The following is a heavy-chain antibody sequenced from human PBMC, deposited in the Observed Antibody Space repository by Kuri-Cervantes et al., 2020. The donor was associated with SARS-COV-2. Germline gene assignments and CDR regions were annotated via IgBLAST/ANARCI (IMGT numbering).Heavy chain of an antibody. D-gene: IGHD6-19*01. CDR1: GGSISSYY. J-gene: IGHJ6*03. CDR2: IYYSGST. V-gene: IGHV4-59*01. Sequence: SETLSLTCTVSGGSISSYYWNWIRQPPGKGLEWIGYIYYSGSTNYNPSLMSRLTISVDTSKNQFSLKLSSVTAADTALYFCARSGWYSRGVTHFYMDAWGKGTMVTVSS. CDR3: ARSGWYSRGVTHFYMDA.